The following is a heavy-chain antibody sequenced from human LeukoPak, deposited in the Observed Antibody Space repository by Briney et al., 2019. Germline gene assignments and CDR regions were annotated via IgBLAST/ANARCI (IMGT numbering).Heavy chain of an antibody. CDR3: STARAFDSRSFDY. V-gene: IGHV5-10-1*01. CDR1: GYSFTSYW. J-gene: IGHJ4*02. CDR2: IDPSDSYT. D-gene: IGHD5-12*01. Sequence: GESLKISCKGSGYSFTSYWITWVRQMPGKGLEWMGTIDPSDSYTKYSPSFQGHVTISADKSISTAYLQWSSLKASDTAMYYCSTARAFDSRSFDYWGQGSLVTVSS.